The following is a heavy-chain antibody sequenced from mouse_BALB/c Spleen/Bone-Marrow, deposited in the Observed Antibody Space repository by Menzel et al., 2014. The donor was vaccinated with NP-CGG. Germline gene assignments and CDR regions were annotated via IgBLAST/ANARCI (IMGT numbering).Heavy chain of an antibody. CDR3: ARGENFDY. V-gene: IGHV1-9*01. CDR2: IFPGSGCT. Sequence: VQLQESGAELVKPGASVKMSCKASGYTFSGYCMEWVKQSPGQGLEWIGEIFPGSGCTYYNEKFKGKATFTADKSSSTAYMQLSSQTSEDSAVYYCARGENFDYWGQGTTLTVSS. CDR1: GYTFSGYC. J-gene: IGHJ2*01.